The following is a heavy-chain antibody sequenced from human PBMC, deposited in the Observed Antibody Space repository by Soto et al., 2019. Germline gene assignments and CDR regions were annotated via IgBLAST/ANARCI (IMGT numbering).Heavy chain of an antibody. CDR3: ANVRGATPGYYGMDV. Sequence: GASVKVSCKASGYTFTSYDINWVRQASGQGLEWMGWMNPNSGNTGYAQKFQGRVTMTRSTSISTAYMDPSSLRSEYTAVYYFANVRGATPGYYGMDVWGQGATVTVSS. V-gene: IGHV1-8*01. CDR2: MNPNSGNT. J-gene: IGHJ6*02. D-gene: IGHD1-26*01. CDR1: GYTFTSYD.